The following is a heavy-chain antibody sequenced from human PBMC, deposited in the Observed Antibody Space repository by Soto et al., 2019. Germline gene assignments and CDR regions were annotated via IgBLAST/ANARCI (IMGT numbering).Heavy chain of an antibody. D-gene: IGHD5-12*01. CDR1: GFTFSSYG. Sequence: GGSLRLSCAASGFTFSSYGMHWVRQAPGKGLEWVAVISYDGSNKYYADSVKGRFTISRGNSKNTLYLQMNSLRAEDTAVYYCAKMATSAPDYWGQGTLVTVSS. CDR2: ISYDGSNK. V-gene: IGHV3-30*18. J-gene: IGHJ4*02. CDR3: AKMATSAPDY.